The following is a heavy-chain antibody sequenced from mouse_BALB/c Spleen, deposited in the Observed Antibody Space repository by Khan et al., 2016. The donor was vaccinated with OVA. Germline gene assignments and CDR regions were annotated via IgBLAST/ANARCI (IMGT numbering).Heavy chain of an antibody. CDR1: GFSFSRYS. Sequence: EVQLVESGGGLVKPGGSLKLSCAASGFSFSRYSMSWVRQTPEKRLEWVATISSGGTSTYYSDSVKGRFTISRDNANNTLFLQMRSLGSEDTAIYSCTRNEGYYGYGQGDYWGQGTSVTASS. V-gene: IGHV5-9-3*01. D-gene: IGHD2-2*01. CDR2: ISSGGTST. CDR3: TRNEGYYGYGQGDY. J-gene: IGHJ4*01.